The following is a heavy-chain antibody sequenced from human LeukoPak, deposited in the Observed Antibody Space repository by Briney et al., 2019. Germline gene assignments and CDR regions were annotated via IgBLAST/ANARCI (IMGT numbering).Heavy chain of an antibody. V-gene: IGHV4-59*08. J-gene: IGHJ4*02. D-gene: IGHD3-22*01. Sequence: SETLSLTCTVSGGSISSYYWSWIRQPPGKGLEWIGYIYYSGSTYYNPSLKSRVTISVDTSKNQFSLKLSSVTAADTAVYYCASLPEIPDYYDSSGYRYNWGQGTLVTVSS. CDR2: IYYSGST. CDR3: ASLPEIPDYYDSSGYRYN. CDR1: GGSISSYY.